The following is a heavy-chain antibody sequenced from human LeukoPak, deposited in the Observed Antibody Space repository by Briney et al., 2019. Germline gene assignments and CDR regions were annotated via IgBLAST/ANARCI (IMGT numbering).Heavy chain of an antibody. CDR1: RFTFSNAW. CDR3: TTTSDLGY. V-gene: IGHV3-15*01. J-gene: IGHJ4*02. CDR2: IKRKTDGGTT. Sequence: GGSLRLSCAASRFTFSNAWMSWVRQAPGKGLEWVGRIKRKTDGGTTDYAAPVKGRFTISRDDSKNTLYLQMNSLKSEDTAVYYCTTTSDLGYWGQGTLVTVSS. D-gene: IGHD1-26*01.